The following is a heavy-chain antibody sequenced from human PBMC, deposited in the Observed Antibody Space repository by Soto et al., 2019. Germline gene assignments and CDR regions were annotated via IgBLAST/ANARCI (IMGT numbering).Heavy chain of an antibody. CDR2: ISYDGSNK. Sequence: QVLLMESGGGVVQSGRSLRLSCAASGFTFSTYGMHWVRQGPGKGLEWVAFISYDGSNKYYADSVKGRFTISRDNSKNTLFLQMNSLRAEDTAIYYCAKVRYSSTWSFHHCGQGTQVTVS. J-gene: IGHJ1*01. CDR1: GFTFSTYG. CDR3: AKVRYSSTWSFHH. D-gene: IGHD6-13*01. V-gene: IGHV3-30*18.